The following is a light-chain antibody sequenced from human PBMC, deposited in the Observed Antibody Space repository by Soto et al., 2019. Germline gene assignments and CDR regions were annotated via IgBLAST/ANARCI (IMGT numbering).Light chain of an antibody. CDR3: HQYYTLPLT. CDR2: WES. CDR1: HMFLYNSNKKNY. V-gene: IGKV4-1*01. Sequence: DIVMTQSRKSLALSLCESATMNGKCSHMFLYNSNKKNYLAWYQQKAGQPTKLLIYWESTRESGVPDRFSGSGSGTNFTLTIKSLQVEDVAVYYCHQYYTLPLTFGGGSKVDIK. J-gene: IGKJ4*01.